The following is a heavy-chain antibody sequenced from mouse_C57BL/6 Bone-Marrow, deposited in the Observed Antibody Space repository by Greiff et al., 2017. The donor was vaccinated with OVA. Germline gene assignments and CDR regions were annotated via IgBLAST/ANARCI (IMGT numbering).Heavy chain of an antibody. V-gene: IGHV1-55*01. CDR3: ARNLYYYAMDY. J-gene: IGHJ4*01. Sequence: QVQLKQPGAELVKPGASVKMSCKASGYTFTSYWITWVKQRPGQGLEWIGDIYPGSGSTNYHEKFKSTATLTVDTSSSTAYMQLSSLTSEDSAVYYCARNLYYYAMDYWGQGTSVTVSS. CDR2: IYPGSGST. D-gene: IGHD5-1*01. CDR1: GYTFTSYW.